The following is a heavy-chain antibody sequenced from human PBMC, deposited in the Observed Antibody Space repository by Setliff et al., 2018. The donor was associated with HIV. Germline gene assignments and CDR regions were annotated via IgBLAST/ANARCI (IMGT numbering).Heavy chain of an antibody. CDR2: INQSENT. Sequence: SETLSLTCAVYGGSFSAYYWTWIRQPPGMGLEWIGEINQSENTNYNPSLKSRVTISADSSKNHFSLILSSVTAADTAVYFCARILGSHYYYGMDVWGPGTTVTVSS. CDR3: ARILGSHYYYGMDV. D-gene: IGHD6-19*01. J-gene: IGHJ6*02. V-gene: IGHV4-34*01. CDR1: GGSFSAYY.